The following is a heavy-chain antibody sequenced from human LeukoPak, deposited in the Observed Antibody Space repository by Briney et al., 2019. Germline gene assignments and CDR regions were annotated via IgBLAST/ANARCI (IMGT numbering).Heavy chain of an antibody. CDR3: ARGPTPAGLPENFQY. CDR1: GGSFSGYY. Sequence: SETLSLTCAVFGGSFSGYYWSWIRQPPGKGLEWIGEINHSGSTNYNPSLKSRVTISVDTSKNQFSLKLSSVTAADTAVYYCARGPTPAGLPENFQYWGQGTLVTVSS. CDR2: INHSGST. D-gene: IGHD6-13*01. J-gene: IGHJ1*01. V-gene: IGHV4-34*01.